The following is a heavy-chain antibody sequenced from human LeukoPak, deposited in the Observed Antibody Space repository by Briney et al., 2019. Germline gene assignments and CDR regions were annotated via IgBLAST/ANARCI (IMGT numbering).Heavy chain of an antibody. CDR2: ISGSGTTT. CDR3: ANTVVRGVASMDV. Sequence: GGSLRLSWAASGFTFSSYVMGWVRQAPGKGLEWVSAISGSGTTTYYADAVKGRFTISRDNSRNTLYLQMHSLGAEDTAVYYCANTVVRGVASMDVWGQGTTVTVS. D-gene: IGHD3-10*01. CDR1: GFTFSSYV. V-gene: IGHV3-23*01. J-gene: IGHJ6*02.